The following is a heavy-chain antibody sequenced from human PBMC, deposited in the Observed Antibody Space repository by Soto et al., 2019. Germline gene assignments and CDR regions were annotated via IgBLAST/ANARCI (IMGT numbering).Heavy chain of an antibody. CDR3: ARDFWSGYYYYGMGV. J-gene: IGHJ6*02. D-gene: IGHD3-3*01. CDR2: IYYSGST. V-gene: IGHV4-31*03. CDR1: GGSISSGGYY. Sequence: SETLSLTCTVSGGSISSGGYYWSWIRQHPGKGLEWIGYIYYSGSTYYNPSLKSRVTISVDTSKNQFSLKLSSVTAADTAVYYCARDFWSGYYYYGMGVWGQGTTVTVSS.